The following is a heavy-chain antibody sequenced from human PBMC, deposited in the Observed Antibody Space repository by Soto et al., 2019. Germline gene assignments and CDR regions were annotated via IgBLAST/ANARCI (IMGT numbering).Heavy chain of an antibody. CDR3: ASAQGRAYFDY. CDR2: IYHSGST. CDR1: GGSMSSGGYS. J-gene: IGHJ4*02. Sequence: SGTLSLTCAVSGGSMSSGGYSWRWIRKPPGKGLEWIGYIYHSGSTYYNPSLKRRVTISVDRSKNQFSLKLSSVTAADTAVYYCASAQGRAYFDYWGQGTLVTVSS. V-gene: IGHV4-30-2*01.